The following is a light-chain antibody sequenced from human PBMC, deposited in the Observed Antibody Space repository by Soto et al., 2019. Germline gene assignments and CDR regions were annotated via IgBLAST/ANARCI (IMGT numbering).Light chain of an antibody. CDR3: QHYGISVPIT. Sequence: EVVLTQSPGTLSLSPGERATLSCRDSQTVANDYLAWYQQKPGQAPRLLIHGASSRAIDIPDRFSGGGSGTDFTLTISRLEPEDFAVYYCQHYGISVPITFGPGTKVEIK. V-gene: IGKV3-20*01. J-gene: IGKJ3*01. CDR1: QTVANDY. CDR2: GAS.